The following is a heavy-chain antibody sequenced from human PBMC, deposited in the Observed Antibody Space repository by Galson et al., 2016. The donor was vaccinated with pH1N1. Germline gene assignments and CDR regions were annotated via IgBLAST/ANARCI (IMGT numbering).Heavy chain of an antibody. CDR1: GFTFGAFA. V-gene: IGHV3-23*01. CDR2: ISGSGSGT. J-gene: IGHJ4*02. D-gene: IGHD4-17*01. Sequence: SLRLSCAASGFTFGAFAMTWVRQAPGKGLEWVSSISGSGSGTYYADSVKGRFTVSRDNSKNTLFLQMNSLRAVDTELYYCAKGAAVTTRPRIDYWGQGMLVTVSS. CDR3: AKGAAVTTRPRIDY.